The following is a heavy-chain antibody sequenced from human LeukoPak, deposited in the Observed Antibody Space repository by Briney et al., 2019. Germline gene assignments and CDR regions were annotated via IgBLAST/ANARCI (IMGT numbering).Heavy chain of an antibody. CDR3: AGGWDKYCSSTSCSYYYYYMDV. D-gene: IGHD2-2*01. CDR2: IIPIFGTA. V-gene: IGHV1-69*05. CDR1: GGTFSSYA. J-gene: IGHJ6*03. Sequence: ASVKVSCKASGGTFSSYAISWVRQAPGQGLEWMGGIIPIFGTANYAQKFQDRVTITTDESTSTAYMELSSLRSEDTAVYYCAGGWDKYCSSTSCSYYYYYMDVWGKGTTVTVSS.